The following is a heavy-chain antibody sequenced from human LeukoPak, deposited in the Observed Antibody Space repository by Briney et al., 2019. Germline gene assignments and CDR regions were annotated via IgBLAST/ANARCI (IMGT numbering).Heavy chain of an antibody. Sequence: SETLSPTCTVSGDSLNTYYWTWIRQTPGKELEWIGFVASSGTSNYNPSLKSRVSISIDTCKNQFSLALTSVTPADTAVYYCARVVRGVVTSNWFDPWGQGTLVSVSS. D-gene: IGHD3-10*02. J-gene: IGHJ5*02. CDR2: VASSGTS. CDR1: GDSLNTYY. V-gene: IGHV4-59*01. CDR3: ARVVRGVVTSNWFDP.